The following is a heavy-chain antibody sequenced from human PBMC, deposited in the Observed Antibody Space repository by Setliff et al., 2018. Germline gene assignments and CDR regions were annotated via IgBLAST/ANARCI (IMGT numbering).Heavy chain of an antibody. CDR2: ISHSGDP. Sequence: PSETLSLTCAVYGGSFSGYHWSWIRQPPGKGLEWIGEISHSGDPNYNPSLKSRVTISLDTSKNQFSLKLTSVTAADTAIYYCARGGGSVLPNYYYFNYMDVWGKGTTVTVSS. J-gene: IGHJ6*03. CDR1: GGSFSGYH. CDR3: ARGGGSVLPNYYYFNYMDV. D-gene: IGHD2-15*01. V-gene: IGHV4-34*01.